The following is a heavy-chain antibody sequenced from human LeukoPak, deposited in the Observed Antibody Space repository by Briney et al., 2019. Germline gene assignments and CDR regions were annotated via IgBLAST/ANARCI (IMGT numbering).Heavy chain of an antibody. CDR2: IIPIFGTA. CDR3: ARDWDNDSSGYYPY. CDR1: GGTFSSYA. D-gene: IGHD3-22*01. V-gene: IGHV1-69*13. J-gene: IGHJ4*02. Sequence: GASVKVSCKASGGTFSSYAISWVRHAPGQGLEWMGGIIPIFGTANYAQKFQGRVTITADESTSTAYMELSSLRSEDTAVYYCARDWDNDSSGYYPYWGQGTLVTASS.